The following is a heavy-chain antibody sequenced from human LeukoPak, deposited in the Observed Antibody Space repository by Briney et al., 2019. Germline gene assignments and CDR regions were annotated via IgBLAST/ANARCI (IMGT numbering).Heavy chain of an antibody. CDR3: ARDLSSSWYDYYYYGMDV. CDR2: IVVGSGNT. J-gene: IGHJ6*02. Sequence: TSVKVSCKASGFTFTSSAMQWVRQARGQRLEWIGWIVVGSGNTNYAQKLQGRVTMTTDTSTSTAYMGLRSLRSDDTAVYYCARDLSSSWYDYYYYGMDVWGQGTTVTVSS. D-gene: IGHD6-13*01. CDR1: GFTFTSSA. V-gene: IGHV1-58*02.